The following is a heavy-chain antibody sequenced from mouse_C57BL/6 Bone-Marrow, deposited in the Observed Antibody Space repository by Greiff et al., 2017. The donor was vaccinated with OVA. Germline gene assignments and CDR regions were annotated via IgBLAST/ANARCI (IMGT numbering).Heavy chain of an antibody. D-gene: IGHD3-3*01. CDR2: ISNGGGST. CDR1: GFTFSDYY. Sequence: DVKLVESGGGLVQPGGSLKLSCAASGFTFSDYYMYWVRQTPEKRLEWVAYISNGGGSTYYPDTVKGRFTISRDNAKNTLYLQMSRLKSEDTAMYYCARQGTRYAMDYWGQGTSVTVSS. J-gene: IGHJ4*01. CDR3: ARQGTRYAMDY. V-gene: IGHV5-12*01.